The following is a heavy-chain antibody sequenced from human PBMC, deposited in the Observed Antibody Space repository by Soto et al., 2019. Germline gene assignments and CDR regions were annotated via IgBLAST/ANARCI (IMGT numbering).Heavy chain of an antibody. J-gene: IGHJ3*02. CDR2: INPATGAA. V-gene: IGHV1-2*02. Sequence: QLHLVQSGAVVKKPGASVTVSCSASGYPVTAYYMHWVRQAPGRGLEWMGGINPATGAAKYTQTFKGRVPMARGTSTSTVFMELGGLTSEDTAGFYCARGEGVGVAGSAAFDMWGQGTLVTVSS. CDR3: ARGEGVGVAGSAAFDM. CDR1: GYPVTAYY. D-gene: IGHD3-3*01.